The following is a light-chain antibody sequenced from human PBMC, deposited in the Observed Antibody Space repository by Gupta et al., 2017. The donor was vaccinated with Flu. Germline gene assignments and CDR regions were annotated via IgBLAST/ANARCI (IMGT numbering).Light chain of an antibody. Sequence: PSSVSASVGDGVTITCRTSQIIAAWIHWYHQKPGEAPKILIYAASTKPSGVPSRFSGSGSGSDYTLTISSLQPEDSGPFFCQQANTFPLSFDGGTKVEIK. J-gene: IGKJ4*01. CDR3: QQANTFPLS. CDR2: AAS. V-gene: IGKV1-12*01. CDR1: QIIAAW.